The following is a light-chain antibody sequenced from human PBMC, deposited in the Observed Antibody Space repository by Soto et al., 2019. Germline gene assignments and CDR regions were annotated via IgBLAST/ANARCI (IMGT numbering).Light chain of an antibody. CDR1: NIGSTG. J-gene: IGLJ2*01. CDR2: DDN. CDR3: QLWDSSTDHVV. V-gene: IGLV3-21*02. Sequence: SYELTQPPSVSVAPGQTARITCGGNNIGSTGVHWYQQKPGQAPVLVVYDDNDRPSGIPERFSGSNSGNTATLTINRVEAGDEADFYCQLWDSSTDHVVFGGGTKVTVL.